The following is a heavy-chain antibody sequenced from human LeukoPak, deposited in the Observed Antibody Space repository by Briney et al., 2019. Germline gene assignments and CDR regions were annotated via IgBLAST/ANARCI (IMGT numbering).Heavy chain of an antibody. CDR2: INPNSGGT. CDR3: ARTLPIAVTGIIPDY. D-gene: IGHD6-19*01. J-gene: IGHJ4*02. CDR1: GYTFTGYY. Sequence: ASVKVSCKASGYTFTGYYMHWVRQAPGQGLEWMGWINPNSGGTNYAQKFQGRVTMTRDTSISTAYMELSRLRSDDTAVYYCARTLPIAVTGIIPDYWGQGTLVTVSS. V-gene: IGHV1-2*02.